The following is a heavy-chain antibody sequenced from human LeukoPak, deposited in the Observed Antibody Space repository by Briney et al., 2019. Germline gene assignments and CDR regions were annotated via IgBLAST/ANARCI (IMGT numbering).Heavy chain of an antibody. CDR2: ISYDGSNK. Sequence: PGGSLRLSCAASGFAFSSYGMHWVRQAPGKGLEWVAVISYDGSNKYYADSVKGRFTISRDNSKNTLYLQMNSLRAEDTAVYYCAKDQSDYDILTGHDAFDIWGQGTMVTVSS. J-gene: IGHJ3*02. V-gene: IGHV3-30*18. CDR1: GFAFSSYG. CDR3: AKDQSDYDILTGHDAFDI. D-gene: IGHD3-9*01.